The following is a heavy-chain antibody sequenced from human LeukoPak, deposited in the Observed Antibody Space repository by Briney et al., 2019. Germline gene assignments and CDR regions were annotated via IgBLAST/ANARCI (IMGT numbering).Heavy chain of an antibody. J-gene: IGHJ6*02. CDR3: TSLGAPVVTPRYYGMDV. Sequence: AGGSLRLSCAASGFTFSGSAMHWVRQASGKGLEWVGRIRSKANSYATAYAASVKGRFTISRDDSKNTAYLQMNSLKTEDTAVYYCTSLGAPVVTPRYYGMDVWGQGTAVTVSS. D-gene: IGHD4-23*01. V-gene: IGHV3-73*01. CDR1: GFTFSGSA. CDR2: IRSKANSYAT.